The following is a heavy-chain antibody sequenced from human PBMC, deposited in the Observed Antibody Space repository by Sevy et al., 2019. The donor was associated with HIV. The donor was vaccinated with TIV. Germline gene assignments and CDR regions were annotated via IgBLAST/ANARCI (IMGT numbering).Heavy chain of an antibody. CDR2: ISGSGGST. CDR3: ANLFSSGYDILTGQDAFDI. V-gene: IGHV3-23*01. CDR1: GFTFSSYA. D-gene: IGHD3-9*01. J-gene: IGHJ3*02. Sequence: GGSLRLSCAASGFTFSSYAMSWVRQAPGKGLEWVSAISGSGGSTYYADSVKGRFTISRDNSKNTLYLQMNSLRAEDTAVYYSANLFSSGYDILTGQDAFDIWGQGTMVTVSS.